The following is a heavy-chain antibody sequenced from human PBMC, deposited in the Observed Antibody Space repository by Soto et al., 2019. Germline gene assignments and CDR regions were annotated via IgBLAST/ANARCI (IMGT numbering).Heavy chain of an antibody. D-gene: IGHD3-3*01. CDR3: AGSRRNDYFWSDPQLGDGMDV. CDR2: ISSTSSFI. Sequence: EVQLVESGGGLVKPGGSLRLSCAAFGFSFTNAWMTWVRQAPGKGLEWLAYISSTSSFIYYAASVKGRFTISRDNGKKSLYLQINSLRAEDTAVYYCAGSRRNDYFWSDPQLGDGMDVWGQGTTVIVSS. CDR1: GFSFTNAW. V-gene: IGHV3-48*04. J-gene: IGHJ6*02.